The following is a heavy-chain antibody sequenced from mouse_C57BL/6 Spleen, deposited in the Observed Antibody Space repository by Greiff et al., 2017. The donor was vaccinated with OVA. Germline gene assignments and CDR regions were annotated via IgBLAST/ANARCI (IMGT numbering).Heavy chain of an antibody. CDR3: ARSPGWFNYCDY. Sequence: QVQLQQSGPELVKPGASVKISCKASGYAFSSSWMNWVKQRPGKGLEWIGRIYPGDGDTNYNGKFKGKATLTADKSSSTAYMQLSSLTSEDSAVYFGARSPGWFNYCDYWGQGTTLTVSS. J-gene: IGHJ2*01. D-gene: IGHD2-3*01. CDR2: IYPGDGDT. V-gene: IGHV1-82*01. CDR1: GYAFSSSW.